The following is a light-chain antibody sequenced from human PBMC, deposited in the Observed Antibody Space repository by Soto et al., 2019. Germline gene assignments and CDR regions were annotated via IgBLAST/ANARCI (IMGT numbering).Light chain of an antibody. Sequence: DIQLTQSPSFLSASVGDRVTITWRAGQGISSYLAWYQQKPGKAPKLLIYAASTLQSGVPSRFSGSGSGTEFTLTISSLQPEDFATYYCQQLNSYPLTFGQGTRLEIK. J-gene: IGKJ5*01. CDR1: QGISSY. CDR2: AAS. V-gene: IGKV1-9*01. CDR3: QQLNSYPLT.